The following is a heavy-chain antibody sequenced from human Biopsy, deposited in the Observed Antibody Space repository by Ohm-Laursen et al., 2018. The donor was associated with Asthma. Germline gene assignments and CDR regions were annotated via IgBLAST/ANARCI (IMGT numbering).Heavy chain of an antibody. J-gene: IGHJ6*02. CDR1: GYTFNSAG. Sequence: SSVKVSCKTSGYTFNSAGTTWVRQAPGQGLEWMGWISVYNGNTKVAQKLQDRVTMITDTSTSTAYMELRSLRSDDTAVYFCARAVDYSNYYGIDVWGQGTTVTVS. V-gene: IGHV1-18*01. CDR3: ARAVDYSNYYGIDV. D-gene: IGHD3-10*01. CDR2: ISVYNGNT.